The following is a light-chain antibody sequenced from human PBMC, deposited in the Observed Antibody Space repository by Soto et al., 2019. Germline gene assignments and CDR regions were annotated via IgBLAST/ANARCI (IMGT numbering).Light chain of an antibody. J-gene: IGKJ2*01. Sequence: DIQLTQSPSFLSASVGDRVTITCRASQGISSYLAWYQQRPGKAPKLLIYAASTLQSGVPSRFSGSGSGTEFTLAISSLQPEEFATFDCQQLNSYPRTFGQGTKREI. CDR2: AAS. CDR3: QQLNSYPRT. V-gene: IGKV1-9*01. CDR1: QGISSY.